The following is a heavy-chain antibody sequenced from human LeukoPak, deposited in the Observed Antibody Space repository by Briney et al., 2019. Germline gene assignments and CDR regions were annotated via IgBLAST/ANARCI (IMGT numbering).Heavy chain of an antibody. D-gene: IGHD4/OR15-4a*01. V-gene: IGHV4-59*01. J-gene: IGHJ4*01. CDR3: ARDSTRTITHHFDS. CDR1: GGSITGNY. CDR2: IYYSGST. Sequence: SETLSLTCSVSGGSITGNYWSWIRQPAGKGPEWIGYIYYSGSTSYNPSLKTRVSMSVDTSKNQFSLQLSSVTAADTAVYFCARDSTRTITHHFDSWGHGTLVTVSS.